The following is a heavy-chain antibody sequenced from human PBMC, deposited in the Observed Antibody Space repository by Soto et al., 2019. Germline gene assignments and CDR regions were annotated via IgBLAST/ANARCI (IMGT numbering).Heavy chain of an antibody. D-gene: IGHD3-22*01. Sequence: ASVKVSCKASGGTFSSYAISWVRQAPGQGLEWMGGIIPIFGTANYAQKFQGRVTITADKSTSTAYMELSSLRSEDTAVYYCARSDSSGYYTYYYYGMDVWGQGTTVTVSS. V-gene: IGHV1-69*06. CDR1: GGTFSSYA. CDR3: ARSDSSGYYTYYYYGMDV. CDR2: IIPIFGTA. J-gene: IGHJ6*02.